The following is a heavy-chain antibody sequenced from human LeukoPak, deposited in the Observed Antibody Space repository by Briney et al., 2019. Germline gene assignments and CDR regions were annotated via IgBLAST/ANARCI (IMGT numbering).Heavy chain of an antibody. CDR2: IYYSGST. V-gene: IGHV4-39*01. CDR3: ATDYDFWSGYSDAFDI. CDR1: GGSISSSSYY. D-gene: IGHD3-3*01. J-gene: IGHJ3*02. Sequence: SATVSLTCTVSGGSISSSSYYWGWIRPPPGKGLEWCGSIYYSGSTYYNPSLKSRVTISVDTSKNQFSLKLSSVTAADTAVYYCATDYDFWSGYSDAFDIWGQGTMVTVSS.